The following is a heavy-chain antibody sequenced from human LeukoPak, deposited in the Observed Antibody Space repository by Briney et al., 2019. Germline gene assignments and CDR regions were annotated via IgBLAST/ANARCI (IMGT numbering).Heavy chain of an antibody. J-gene: IGHJ5*02. CDR3: ASEEVRGVLNWFDP. CDR2: ISYDGSNK. V-gene: IGHV3-30*04. CDR1: GFTLSSYA. Sequence: GGSLRLSCAASGFTLSSYAMHWARQAPGKGLEWVEVISYDGSNKYYADSVKDRFTISRDKSKNTLYLQMNSLRAEDTAVYYCASEEVRGVLNWFDPWGQGTLVSVSS. D-gene: IGHD3-10*01.